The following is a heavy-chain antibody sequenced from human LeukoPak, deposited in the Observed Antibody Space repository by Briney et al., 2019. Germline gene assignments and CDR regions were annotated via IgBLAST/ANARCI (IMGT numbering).Heavy chain of an antibody. CDR1: GGSFSGYY. Sequence: SETLSLTCAVYGGSFSGYYWSWIRQPPGKGLEWIGEINHSGSTNYNPSLKSRVTISVDTSKNQFSLKLSSVTAADTAVYYCARDPLGLYGGGYFDLWGRGTLVTVSS. D-gene: IGHD3-16*01. CDR3: ARDPLGLYGGGYFDL. CDR2: INHSGST. V-gene: IGHV4-34*01. J-gene: IGHJ2*01.